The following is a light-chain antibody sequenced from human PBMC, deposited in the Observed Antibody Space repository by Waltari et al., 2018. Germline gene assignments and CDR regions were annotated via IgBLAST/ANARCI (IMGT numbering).Light chain of an antibody. V-gene: IGKV3-11*01. CDR1: QSVSSY. Sequence: EIVLTQSPATLYLYPGQRATLSCRASQSVSSYLAWYRQRPGQAPRLLIYDASNRATGIPARFSGSGSGTDFTLTISSLEPEDFAVYYCHQYYTTPRTFGQGTKVEIK. CDR2: DAS. J-gene: IGKJ1*01. CDR3: HQYYTTPRT.